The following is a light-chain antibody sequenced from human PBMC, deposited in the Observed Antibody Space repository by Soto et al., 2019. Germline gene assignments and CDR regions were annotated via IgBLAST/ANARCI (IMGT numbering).Light chain of an antibody. Sequence: SYELTQPPSVSVSPGQTARITCSGDALPKQHGYWYQQKPGQAPVLVINKDSERPSGIPERFSGSSSGTTATLTISGVQAEDEADYYCQSADSSGTYVVFGGGTKVTVL. V-gene: IGLV3-25*03. J-gene: IGLJ2*01. CDR2: KDS. CDR3: QSADSSGTYVV. CDR1: ALPKQH.